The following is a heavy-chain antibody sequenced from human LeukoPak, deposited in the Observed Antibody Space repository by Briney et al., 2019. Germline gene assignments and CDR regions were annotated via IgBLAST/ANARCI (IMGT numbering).Heavy chain of an antibody. CDR2: IRYDGSSK. CDR3: AKDRGYCSGITCYEKYYFDY. J-gene: IGHJ4*02. V-gene: IGHV3-30*02. CDR1: GFTFSDCG. D-gene: IGHD2-15*01. Sequence: GGSLRLSCAASGFTFSDCGMHWVRQAPGNGLEWVAFIRYDGSSKYYADSVKGRFTISRDNSKNTVYLQMTSLRPEDTAKYYCAKDRGYCSGITCYEKYYFDYWGQGTLVTVSS.